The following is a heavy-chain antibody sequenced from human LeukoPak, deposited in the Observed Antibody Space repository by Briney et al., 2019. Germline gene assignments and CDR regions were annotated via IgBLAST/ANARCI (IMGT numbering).Heavy chain of an antibody. Sequence: SETLSLTCTVSGGSINSYYWSWIRQPPRKGLECIGNVYSIGSTNYNPSLESRVNISVDTSKNQFSLKLSSVTAADTAIYYCAGRWWELLRNPRPYQGYDMDVWGKGTTVTVSS. CDR2: VYSIGST. J-gene: IGHJ6*03. D-gene: IGHD1-26*01. CDR1: GGSINSYY. CDR3: AGRWWELLRNPRPYQGYDMDV. V-gene: IGHV4-59*01.